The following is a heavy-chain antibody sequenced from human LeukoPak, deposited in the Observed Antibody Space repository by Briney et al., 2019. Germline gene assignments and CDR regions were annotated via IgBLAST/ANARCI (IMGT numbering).Heavy chain of an antibody. Sequence: GRSLRLSCAASGFTFSTYSMRWVRQAPDKGLEWVAIISYDGSNRYYADSVKGRFTISRDNSKNTLYLQMNSLRPEDTAVYYCARGFEADSGSYLVDYWGQGTLVTVSS. CDR1: GFTFSTYS. V-gene: IGHV3-30-3*01. D-gene: IGHD1-26*01. CDR2: ISYDGSNR. J-gene: IGHJ4*02. CDR3: ARGFEADSGSYLVDY.